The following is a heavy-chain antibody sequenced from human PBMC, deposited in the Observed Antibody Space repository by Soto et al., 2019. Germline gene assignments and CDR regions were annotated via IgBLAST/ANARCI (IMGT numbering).Heavy chain of an antibody. V-gene: IGHV3-53*01. CDR2: IYSGGST. CDR1: GFTVSSNY. CDR3: ARDLYSYGPSDY. Sequence: EVQLLESGGGLIQPGGSLRLSCAASGFTVSSNYMSWVRQAPGKGLEWVSIIYSGGSTYYADSVKGRFTISRDNSKNTLYLKMNSLRAEDTAVYYCARDLYSYGPSDYWGQGTLVTVSS. J-gene: IGHJ4*02. D-gene: IGHD5-18*01.